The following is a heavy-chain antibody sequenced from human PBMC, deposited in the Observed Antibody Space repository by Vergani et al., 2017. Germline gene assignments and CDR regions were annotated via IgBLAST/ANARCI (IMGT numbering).Heavy chain of an antibody. CDR3: ARDGAGTIDFDY. V-gene: IGHV3-74*01. CDR2: VGFDGSDT. Sequence: EVQLVESGGGLVQPGGSLRLSCAASGFTFSSSGMNWVRQAPGKGLEWVSRVGFDGSDTVYADSVKGRFTISKDSAMNTVHLQMTNVRAEDTAVYFCARDGAGTIDFDYWGPGILVTVFS. CDR1: GFTFSSSG. J-gene: IGHJ4*02. D-gene: IGHD1-26*01.